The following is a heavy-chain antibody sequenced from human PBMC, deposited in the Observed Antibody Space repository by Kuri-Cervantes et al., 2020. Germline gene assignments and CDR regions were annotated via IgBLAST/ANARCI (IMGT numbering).Heavy chain of an antibody. V-gene: IGHV1-69*05. D-gene: IGHD3-22*01. Sequence: SVKVSCKASGGTFSSYAISWVRQAPGQGLEWMGGIIPIFGTANYAQKFQGRVTMTRDTSTSTVYMELSSLRSDDTAVYYCARDYYDSSGVAWFDYWGQGTLVTVSS. CDR2: IIPIFGTA. J-gene: IGHJ4*02. CDR3: ARDYYDSSGVAWFDY. CDR1: GGTFSSYA.